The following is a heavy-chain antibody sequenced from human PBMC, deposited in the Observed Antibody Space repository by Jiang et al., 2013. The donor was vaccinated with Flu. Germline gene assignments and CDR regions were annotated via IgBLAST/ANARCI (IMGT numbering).Heavy chain of an antibody. Sequence: GSGLVKPSQTLSLTCTVSGGSISSGGYYWSWIRQHPGKGLEWIGYIYYSGSTYYNPSLKSRVTISVDTSKNQFSLKLSSVTAADTAVYYCAREPVGNYDFWSGYYMIRYFDLWGRGTLVTVSS. D-gene: IGHD3-3*01. J-gene: IGHJ2*01. CDR1: GGSISSGGYY. V-gene: IGHV4-31*03. CDR3: AREPVGNYDFWSGYYMIRYFDL. CDR2: IYYSGST.